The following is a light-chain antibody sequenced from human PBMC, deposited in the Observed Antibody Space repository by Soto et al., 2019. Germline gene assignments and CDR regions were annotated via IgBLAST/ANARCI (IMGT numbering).Light chain of an antibody. Sequence: LTQPASVSGSPGQSITISCTGTSSDVGSYNLVSWYQQHPGKAPKPMIYEGSKRPSGVSNRFSGSKSGNTASLTISGLQAEDEADYYCCSYAGSSTFLYVFGTGTKVTVL. CDR3: CSYAGSSTFLYV. CDR1: SSDVGSYNL. CDR2: EGS. J-gene: IGLJ1*01. V-gene: IGLV2-23*03.